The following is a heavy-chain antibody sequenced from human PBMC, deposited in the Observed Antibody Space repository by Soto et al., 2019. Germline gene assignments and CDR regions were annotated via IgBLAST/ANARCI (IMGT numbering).Heavy chain of an antibody. CDR3: AADRDYGDYRYFDL. Sequence: QMQLVQSGPEVKKPGTSVKVSCKASGFTFTSSAMQWVRQARGQRLEWIGWIVVGSGNTTYAQKFQERVTITRDMSTSTAYMGLSSLRSEDTAVYYCAADRDYGDYRYFDLWGRGTLVTVSS. D-gene: IGHD4-17*01. CDR2: IVVGSGNT. CDR1: GFTFTSSA. V-gene: IGHV1-58*02. J-gene: IGHJ2*01.